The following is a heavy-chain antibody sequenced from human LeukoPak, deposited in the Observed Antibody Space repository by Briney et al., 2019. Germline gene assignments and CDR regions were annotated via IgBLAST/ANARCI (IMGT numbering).Heavy chain of an antibody. CDR1: GFTLSSEW. V-gene: IGHV3-7*01. CDR3: AKTKGDYDFWSGYTPYFFDY. J-gene: IGHJ4*02. D-gene: IGHD3-3*01. CDR2: IKQDGREK. Sequence: GGSLRLSCAASGFTLSSEWMSWVRQAPGKGLEWVANIKQDGREKYYVDSVKGRFTISRDSARNSLYLQMNSLRAEDTAVYYCAKTKGDYDFWSGYTPYFFDYWGQGTLVTVPS.